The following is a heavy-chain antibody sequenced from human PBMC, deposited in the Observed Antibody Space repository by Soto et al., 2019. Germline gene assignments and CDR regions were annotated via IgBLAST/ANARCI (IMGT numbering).Heavy chain of an antibody. Sequence: PGGSLRLSCAASGFTFSSYAMSWVRQAPGKGLEWVSAISGSGGSTYYADSVKGRFTISRDNSKNTLYLQMNSLRAEDTAVYYCAKDLLYSSSKPSQFDYWGQGTLVTVSS. D-gene: IGHD6-13*01. CDR1: GFTFSSYA. V-gene: IGHV3-23*01. CDR2: ISGSGGST. CDR3: AKDLLYSSSKPSQFDY. J-gene: IGHJ4*02.